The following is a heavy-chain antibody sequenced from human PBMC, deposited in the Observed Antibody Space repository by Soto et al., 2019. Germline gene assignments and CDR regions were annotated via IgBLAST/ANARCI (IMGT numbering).Heavy chain of an antibody. Sequence: QVELVQSGAEVKKPGSSVKVSCKASGGTFSSYAISWVRQAPGQGLEWMGGFIPIFGTANYAQKLQGRVTITADKSTSTAYMELSSLRSEDTAVYYCARGRSSGSYEAFDYWGQGTLVTVSS. J-gene: IGHJ4*02. V-gene: IGHV1-69*06. CDR2: FIPIFGTA. D-gene: IGHD1-26*01. CDR1: GGTFSSYA. CDR3: ARGRSSGSYEAFDY.